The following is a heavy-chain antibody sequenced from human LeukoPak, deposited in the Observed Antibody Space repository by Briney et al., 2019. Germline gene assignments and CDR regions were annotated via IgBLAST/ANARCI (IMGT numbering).Heavy chain of an antibody. V-gene: IGHV3-11*04. CDR1: GFTFSDYY. CDR3: ARGRGNCSSTSCCYLLRPQYYFDY. D-gene: IGHD2-2*01. CDR2: ISSSGSTI. Sequence: PGGSLRLSCAASGFTFSDYYMSWIRQAPGKGLEWVSYISSSGSTIYYADSVKGRFTISRDNAKNSLYLQMNSLRAEDTAVYYCARGRGNCSSTSCCYLLRPQYYFDYWGQGTLVTVSS. J-gene: IGHJ4*02.